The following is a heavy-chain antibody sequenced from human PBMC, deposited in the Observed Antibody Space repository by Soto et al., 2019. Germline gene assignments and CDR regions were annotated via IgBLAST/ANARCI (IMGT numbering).Heavy chain of an antibody. J-gene: IGHJ4*02. CDR1: GGSFSSYY. CDR3: ARHFSVDYFAY. V-gene: IGHV4-39*01. CDR2: IYYSGTT. Sequence: PSDTLSLTCAVYGGSFSSYYWGWIRQPPGKGLEWIGSIYYSGTTYYNPSLKSRVTISVDRSKNQFSLKLSSVTAADTAVYYCARHFSVDYFAYWGQGALVTVSS.